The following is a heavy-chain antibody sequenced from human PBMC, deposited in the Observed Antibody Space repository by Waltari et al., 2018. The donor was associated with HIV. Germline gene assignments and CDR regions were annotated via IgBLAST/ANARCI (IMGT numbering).Heavy chain of an antibody. J-gene: IGHJ5*02. CDR1: GGSMTSSSYY. Sequence: QLQLQESGPGLVKSSETLSLTCTVSGGSMTSSSYYWGWIRQPPGKGLEWIGSMSYRGSTYPKSSLRSRLTISVDTSKNQFSLKLTSVTAADTAVYYCARSFSGYSNYFDPWGQGTLVTVSS. CDR3: ARSFSGYSNYFDP. D-gene: IGHD4-4*01. V-gene: IGHV4-39*01. CDR2: MSYRGST.